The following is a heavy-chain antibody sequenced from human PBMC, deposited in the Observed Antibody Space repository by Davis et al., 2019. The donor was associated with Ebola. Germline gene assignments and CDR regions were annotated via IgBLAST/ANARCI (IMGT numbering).Heavy chain of an antibody. CDR2: ISAYNGYT. CDR1: GGTLSSYA. J-gene: IGHJ4*02. D-gene: IGHD6-13*01. V-gene: IGHV1-18*01. CDR3: ASVGAAAGTGGLDY. Sequence: SVPVSCKASGGTLSSYAISWVRQAPGQGLEWMGWISAYNGYTKYAQKLQDRVTMTTDTSTSTAYMELRNLRSDDTAVYYCASVGAAAGTGGLDYWGQGTLVTVSS.